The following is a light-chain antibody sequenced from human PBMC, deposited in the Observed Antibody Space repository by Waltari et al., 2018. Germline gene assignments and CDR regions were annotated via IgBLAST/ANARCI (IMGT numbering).Light chain of an antibody. CDR1: RLDDKN. J-gene: IGLJ3*02. CDR2: QDR. CDR3: QAGDSSTAV. V-gene: IGLV3-1*01. Sequence: SYELTQPPSLSVSRGQSATITCSGDRLDDKNVCWYQQKPGQSPVLVMYQDRKRPAGLPERFSGSKPGNTATLTISAAQGMDEADYYCQAGDSSTAVFGGGTKLTVL.